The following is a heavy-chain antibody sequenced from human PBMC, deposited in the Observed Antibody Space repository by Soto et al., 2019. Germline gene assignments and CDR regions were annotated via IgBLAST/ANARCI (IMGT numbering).Heavy chain of an antibody. J-gene: IGHJ4*02. V-gene: IGHV1-69*01. D-gene: IGHD3-22*01. CDR3: ARGWGYDSNDYYYAY. CDR1: GGTFSRHA. CDR2: IIPIFGTA. Sequence: QLQLVQSGAEVRKPGSSVKVSCKASGGTFSRHAISWLRQAPGQGLEWMGGIIPIFGTANHAQKFQGRVTIIADESTSTVYMELSSLRSEDTAMYYCARGWGYDSNDYYYAYWGQGTLVIVSS.